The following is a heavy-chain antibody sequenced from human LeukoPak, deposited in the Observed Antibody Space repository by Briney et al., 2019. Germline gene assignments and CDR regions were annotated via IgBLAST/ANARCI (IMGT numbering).Heavy chain of an antibody. Sequence: QSGGSLRLSCVASGFTFSTYWMSWVRQAPGKGLEWVANIKEDGSEKYYVDSMKGRFTISRDNAKNSLYLQMNSLRAEDTAVYYCARDLGDDLDYWAREPWSPSPQ. CDR1: GFTFSTYW. CDR3: ARDLGDDLDY. J-gene: IGHJ4*02. D-gene: IGHD3-16*01. V-gene: IGHV3-7*01. CDR2: IKEDGSEK.